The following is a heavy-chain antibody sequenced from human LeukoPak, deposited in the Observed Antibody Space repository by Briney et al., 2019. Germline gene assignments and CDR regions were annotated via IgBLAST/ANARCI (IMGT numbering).Heavy chain of an antibody. CDR3: TKDLVWGSYRSLDY. CDR2: ISGDGGST. J-gene: IGHJ4*02. Sequence: GGSLRLSCAASGFTFDDYGMHWVRQTPGKDLEGISLISGDGGSTYYADSVKGRFSISRDNSKNSLYLQMNSLRSEDTALYYCTKDLVWGSYRSLDYWGQGTLVTVSS. CDR1: GFTFDDYG. D-gene: IGHD3-16*02. V-gene: IGHV3-43*02.